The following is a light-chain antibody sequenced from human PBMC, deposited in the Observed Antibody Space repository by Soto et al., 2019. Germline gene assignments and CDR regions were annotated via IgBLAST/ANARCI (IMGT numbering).Light chain of an antibody. CDR1: QSLLHSDGNSY. J-gene: IGKJ5*01. CDR3: MEALQIPYT. Sequence: VMTQSPLSLSVRVGEPASISCRSSQSLLHSDGNSYLDWYLQKPGQSPKLLIYVTSNRASGVPDRFSGSGSGTHFTLEISRVEAEDVGVYYCMEALQIPYTSGQGTRMEI. CDR2: VTS. V-gene: IGKV2-28*01.